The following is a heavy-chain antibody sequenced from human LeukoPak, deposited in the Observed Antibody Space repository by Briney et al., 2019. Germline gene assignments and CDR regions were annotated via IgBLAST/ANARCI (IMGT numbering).Heavy chain of an antibody. D-gene: IGHD7-27*01. CDR3: ARDWAYYYYGMDV. V-gene: IGHV3-21*01. J-gene: IGHJ6*02. Sequence: GGSLRLSCAASGFTFSSYSMNWVRQAPGKGLEWVSSISSSSSYIYYADSVKGRFTISRDNAKNSLYLQMNSQRAEDTAVYYCARDWAYYYYGMDVWGQGTTVTVSS. CDR1: GFTFSSYS. CDR2: ISSSSSYI.